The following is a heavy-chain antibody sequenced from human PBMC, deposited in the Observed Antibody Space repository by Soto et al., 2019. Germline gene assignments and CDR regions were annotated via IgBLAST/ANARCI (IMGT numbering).Heavy chain of an antibody. V-gene: IGHV5-10-1*01. J-gene: IGHJ4*02. D-gene: IGHD1-26*01. CDR1: GYSFTSYW. Sequence: GESLKISCKGSGYSFTSYWISWVRQMPGKGLEWMGRIDPSDSYTNYSPSFQGHVTISADKSISTAYLQWSSLKASDTAMYYCARHVAPWYSSDYWGQGTLVTVSS. CDR2: IDPSDSYT. CDR3: ARHVAPWYSSDY.